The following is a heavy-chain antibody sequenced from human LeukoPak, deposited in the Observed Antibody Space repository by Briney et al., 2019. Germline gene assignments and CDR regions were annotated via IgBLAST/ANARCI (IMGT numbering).Heavy chain of an antibody. CDR1: GLTVSSND. D-gene: IGHD4-17*01. V-gene: IGHV3-30-3*01. CDR3: ARPVSYGDYPFGY. Sequence: GGSPRLSCAASGLTVSSNDMHWVRQAPGKGLEWVAVISYDGSNKYYADSVKGRFTISRDNSKNTLYLQMNSLRAEDTAVYYCARPVSYGDYPFGYWGQGTLVTVSS. CDR2: ISYDGSNK. J-gene: IGHJ4*02.